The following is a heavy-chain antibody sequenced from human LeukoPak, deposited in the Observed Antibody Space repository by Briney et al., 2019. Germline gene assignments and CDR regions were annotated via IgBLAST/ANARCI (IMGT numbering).Heavy chain of an antibody. V-gene: IGHV3-74*01. CDR3: TRGPHSGSATYYNDY. J-gene: IGHJ4*02. CDR2: ISSDGRTT. CDR1: GFTLSSYW. D-gene: IGHD3-10*01. Sequence: QPGGSLRLSCAASGFTLSSYWMNWLRQGPGKGLVWVSRISSDGRTTSYADSVKGRFTISRDNAKNTLYLQMNSLRAEDTAVYYCTRGPHSGSATYYNDYWGQGTLVTVSS.